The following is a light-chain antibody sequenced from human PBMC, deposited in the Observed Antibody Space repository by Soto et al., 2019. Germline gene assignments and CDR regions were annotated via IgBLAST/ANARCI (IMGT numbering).Light chain of an antibody. V-gene: IGKV1-6*01. CDR1: QGIRND. CDR3: LQYHSYPRT. J-gene: IGKJ1*01. Sequence: AIQMTQSPSSLSASVGDRVSITCRASQGIRNDLGWYQQKPGKAPKLLIYAASSLQSGVPSRFSGSGSGPDFTLTISSLQPEDSATYYCLQYHSYPRTFGQGTNVEIK. CDR2: AAS.